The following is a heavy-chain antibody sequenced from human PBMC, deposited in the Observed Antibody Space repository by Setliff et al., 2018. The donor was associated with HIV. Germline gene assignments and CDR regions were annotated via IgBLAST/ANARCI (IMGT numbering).Heavy chain of an antibody. CDR2: IYYTGNT. Sequence: PSETLSLTCTVSGVSVSGTAYYWAWIRRPPGRGLEWIGSIYYTGNTNYNSSLKSRISMSMASSKKQVFLKLSDVSAADTAVYYCARQQGDSRGFYPHFDYWGQGRLVTVSS. CDR1: GVSVSGTAYY. V-gene: IGHV4-39*01. CDR3: ARQQGDSRGFYPHFDY. J-gene: IGHJ4*02. D-gene: IGHD3-22*01.